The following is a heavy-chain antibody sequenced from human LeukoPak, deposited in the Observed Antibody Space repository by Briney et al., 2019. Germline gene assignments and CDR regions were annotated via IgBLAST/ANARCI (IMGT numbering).Heavy chain of an antibody. D-gene: IGHD1-26*01. J-gene: IGHJ4*02. CDR1: GDSVSSNSAA. Sequence: SQTLSLTCAISGDSVSSNSAAWNWIRQSPSRGLEWLGRTYYRSKWYNDYAVSVKSRITINPDTSKNQFSLQLNSVTPEDTAVYYCARSPTNIVGATAEHYFDYWGQGTLVTVSS. V-gene: IGHV6-1*01. CDR2: TYYRSKWYN. CDR3: ARSPTNIVGATAEHYFDY.